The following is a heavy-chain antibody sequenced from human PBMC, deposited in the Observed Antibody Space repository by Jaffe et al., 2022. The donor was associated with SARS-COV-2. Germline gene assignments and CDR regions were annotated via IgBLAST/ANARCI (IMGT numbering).Heavy chain of an antibody. V-gene: IGHV4-39*01. Sequence: QLQLQESGPGLVKPSETLSLTCTVSGGSISSSSYYWGWIRQPPGKGLEWIGSIYYSGSTYYNPSLKSRVTISVDTSKNQFSLKLSSVTAADTAVYYCARHPRHGVAVAGTWFDPWGQGTLVTVSS. CDR1: GGSISSSSYY. J-gene: IGHJ5*02. CDR3: ARHPRHGVAVAGTWFDP. CDR2: IYYSGST. D-gene: IGHD6-19*01.